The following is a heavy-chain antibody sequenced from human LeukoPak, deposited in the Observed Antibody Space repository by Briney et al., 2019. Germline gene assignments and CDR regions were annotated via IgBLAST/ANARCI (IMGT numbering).Heavy chain of an antibody. CDR1: GFTFSRYA. CDR3: AKPYYYDSTGYEYYYYGMDV. CDR2: ISRSGGTT. Sequence: GGSLTLSCAGSGFTFSRYAMSWVRQAPGKGLESVSAISRSGGTTYYADSVKGRPPISRDNSKNTLYLQMSSLRAEDTAIYYCAKPYYYDSTGYEYYYYGMDVWGQGTTVTVTS. J-gene: IGHJ6*02. V-gene: IGHV3-23*01. D-gene: IGHD3-22*01.